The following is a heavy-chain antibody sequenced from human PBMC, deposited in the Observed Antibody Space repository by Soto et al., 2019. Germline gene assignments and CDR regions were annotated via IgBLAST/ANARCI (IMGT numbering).Heavy chain of an antibody. V-gene: IGHV3-9*01. CDR1: GFSFGDYA. CDR3: AKSTGGTANGLDV. Sequence: GGSLRLSCAASGFSFGDYAMHWVRQAPGKGLEWVSGISWKSGSIGYADSVKGRFTISRDNAKNSLYLQMNSLRVEDTALYYCAKSTGGTANGLDVWGQGTTVTVSS. D-gene: IGHD2-8*02. CDR2: ISWKSGSI. J-gene: IGHJ6*02.